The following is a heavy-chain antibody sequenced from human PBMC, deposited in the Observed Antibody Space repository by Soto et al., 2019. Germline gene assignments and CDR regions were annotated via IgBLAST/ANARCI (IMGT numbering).Heavy chain of an antibody. J-gene: IGHJ4*02. Sequence: QVHLVQSGAEVKKPGASVKVSCKGSGYDFITYGITWVRQAPGQGLEWMAWISAHNGNTDYAQKLQGRVTVTRDTSTSTAYMELRSLRTDDTAMYYFARGRYGDYWGQGALITVSS. V-gene: IGHV1-18*01. CDR2: ISAHNGNT. CDR1: GYDFITYG. CDR3: ARGRYGDY. D-gene: IGHD1-1*01.